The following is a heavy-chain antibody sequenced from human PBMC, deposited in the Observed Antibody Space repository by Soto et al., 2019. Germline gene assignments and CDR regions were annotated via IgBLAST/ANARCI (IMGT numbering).Heavy chain of an antibody. Sequence: SETLSLTCTVSVGSISSYYWSWIRQPPGKGLEWIGYIYYSGSTNYNPSLKSRVTISVDTSKNQFSLKLSSVTAADTAVYYCVRVRYCSSTSCRGRWFDPWGQGTLVTVSS. V-gene: IGHV4-59*01. D-gene: IGHD2-2*01. CDR3: VRVRYCSSTSCRGRWFDP. J-gene: IGHJ5*02. CDR1: VGSISSYY. CDR2: IYYSGST.